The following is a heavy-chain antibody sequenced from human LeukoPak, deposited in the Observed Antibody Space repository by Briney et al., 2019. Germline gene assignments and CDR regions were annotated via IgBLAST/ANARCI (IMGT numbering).Heavy chain of an antibody. CDR2: INPSGGST. CDR3: ARVAQGTNRYYDFWSGSDTYYFDY. J-gene: IGHJ4*02. D-gene: IGHD3-3*01. V-gene: IGHV1-46*01. CDR1: GYTFTSYY. Sequence: ASVKVSCKASGYTFTSYYMHWVRQAPGQGLEWMGIINPSGGSTSYAQKFQGRVTITADESTSTAYMELSSLRSEDTAVYYCARVAQGTNRYYDFWSGSDTYYFDYWGQGTLVTVSS.